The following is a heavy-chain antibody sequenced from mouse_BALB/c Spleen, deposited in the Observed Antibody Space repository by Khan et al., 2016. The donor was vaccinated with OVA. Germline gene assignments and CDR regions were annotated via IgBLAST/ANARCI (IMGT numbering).Heavy chain of an antibody. CDR3: ARVYGGDFDY. CDR1: GYSITTDYA. V-gene: IGHV3-2*02. D-gene: IGHD1-1*01. Sequence: VQLQQSGPGLVKPSQSLSLTYTVTGYSITTDYAWNWIRQFPRNKLEWMGFISYSGNTKYNPSLKSRISITRDTSKNQFFLQLKSVTTEDTARYYCARVYGGDFDYWGQGTTLTVSS. J-gene: IGHJ2*01. CDR2: ISYSGNT.